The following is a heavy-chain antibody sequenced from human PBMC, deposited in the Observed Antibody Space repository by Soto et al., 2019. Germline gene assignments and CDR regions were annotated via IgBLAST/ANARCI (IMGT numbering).Heavy chain of an antibody. CDR1: GFSLNTRGVG. D-gene: IGHD3-22*01. CDR3: AHISNYYSNSGWFDYFDS. Sequence: SGPTLVNPTQTLTLTCTFSGFSLNTRGVGVGWVRQPPGEALEWLTVIYWDDDKRFSPALKSRLTITKDTSNNHVVLTMTNVDPVDTATYYCAHISNYYSNSGWFDYFDSWGQGTLVTVSS. J-gene: IGHJ4*02. V-gene: IGHV2-5*02. CDR2: IYWDDDK.